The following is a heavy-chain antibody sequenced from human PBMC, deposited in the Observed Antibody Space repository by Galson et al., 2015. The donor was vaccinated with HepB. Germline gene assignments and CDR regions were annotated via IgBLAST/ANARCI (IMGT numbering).Heavy chain of an antibody. CDR1: GFIFSNAW. V-gene: IGHV3-15*07. J-gene: IGHJ4*02. Sequence: LRLSCAGSGFIFSNAWMNWVRQAPGKGLDWVGRIKSKTVGGTIDYAAPVKGRFTISRDDSKNTLYLQMSSLKTEDTGVYFCTTGQADGYHSYWGQGTLVIVSS. CDR3: TTGQADGYHSY. CDR2: IKSKTVGGTI. D-gene: IGHD5-24*01.